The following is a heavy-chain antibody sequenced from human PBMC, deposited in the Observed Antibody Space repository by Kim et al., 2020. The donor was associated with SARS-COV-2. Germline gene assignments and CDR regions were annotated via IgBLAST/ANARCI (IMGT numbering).Heavy chain of an antibody. Sequence: GGSLRLSCAASGFTLSSYAMNWVRQAPGKGLEWVSGISGSDGSTYYADSVKGRFTISRDNSKNTLYLQMNSLRAEDTAVYYCAKDCSGGACYSDSWGQGTLVTFAA. CDR2: ISGSDGST. CDR1: GFTLSSYA. CDR3: AKDCSGGACYSDS. V-gene: IGHV3-23*01. D-gene: IGHD2-15*01. J-gene: IGHJ4*02.